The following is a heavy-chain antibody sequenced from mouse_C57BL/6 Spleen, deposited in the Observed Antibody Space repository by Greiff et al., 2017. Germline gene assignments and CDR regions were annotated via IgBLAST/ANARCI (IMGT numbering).Heavy chain of an antibody. CDR3: TVITTVVAPFDY. CDR1: GYTFTDYE. V-gene: IGHV1-15*01. CDR2: IDPETGGT. J-gene: IGHJ2*01. D-gene: IGHD1-1*01. Sequence: VQLQESGAELVRPGASVTLSCKASGYTFTDYEMHWVKQTPVHGLEWIGAIDPETGGTAYNQKFKGKAILTADKSSSTAYMELRSLTSEDSAVYYCTVITTVVAPFDYWGQGTTLTVSS.